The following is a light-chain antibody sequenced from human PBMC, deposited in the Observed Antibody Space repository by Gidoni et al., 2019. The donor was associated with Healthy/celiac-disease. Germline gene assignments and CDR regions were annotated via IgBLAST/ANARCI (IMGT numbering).Light chain of an antibody. J-gene: IGKJ2*01. CDR2: GAS. CDR1: QSVSSSY. V-gene: IGKV3-20*01. CDR3: QQYGSSKGYT. Sequence: EIVLTPSPGPLSLSPGERATLSCRASQSVSSSYLAWYQQKPGQAPRLLIYGASSRATGIPDRFSGSGSGTDFTLTISRLEPEDFAVYYCQQYGSSKGYTFGQGTKLEIK.